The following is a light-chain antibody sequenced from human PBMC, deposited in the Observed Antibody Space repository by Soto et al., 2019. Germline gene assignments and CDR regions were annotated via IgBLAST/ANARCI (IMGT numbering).Light chain of an antibody. V-gene: IGKV3-15*01. CDR1: QSVSSN. CDR2: DAS. Sequence: EILMTQSPGTLSVSPVERATLSCGASQSVSSNLAWYQQKPGQAPRLLIYDASTRATGIPARFSGSGYGTEFTLTISSLQSEDFAVYCCQQYYKLPWTFGHGTQVDIK. J-gene: IGKJ1*01. CDR3: QQYYKLPWT.